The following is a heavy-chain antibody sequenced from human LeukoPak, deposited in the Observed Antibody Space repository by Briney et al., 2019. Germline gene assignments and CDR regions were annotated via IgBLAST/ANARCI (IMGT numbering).Heavy chain of an antibody. D-gene: IGHD6-19*01. V-gene: IGHV3-21*01. CDR3: ARGVAVAGNLDY. J-gene: IGHJ4*02. CDR2: ISSSSSYI. Sequence: GGSLRLSCAASGFTFSSYSMNWVRQAPGKGLEWVSSISSSSSYIYYADSVKGRFTISRDNAKNSLYLQMNSLRAEDTAVYYCARGVAVAGNLDYWGQGTLVTVSS. CDR1: GFTFSSYS.